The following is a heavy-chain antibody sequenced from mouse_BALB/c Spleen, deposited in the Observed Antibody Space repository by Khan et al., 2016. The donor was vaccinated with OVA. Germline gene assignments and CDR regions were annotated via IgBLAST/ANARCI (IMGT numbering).Heavy chain of an antibody. CDR2: VNPNNGDT. CDR3: ARGYEFFPY. Sequence: VQLQQSGPDLVKPGASVKISCKASGYSFTVYYMTWVKQSPGKSPEWIGRVNPNNGDTNYNQNFKGKAILTVDKSSNTAYMELRSLTSEDSAGFYCARGYEFFPYWGQGTLVTVSA. V-gene: IGHV1-26*01. J-gene: IGHJ3*01. D-gene: IGHD2-12*01. CDR1: GYSFTVYY.